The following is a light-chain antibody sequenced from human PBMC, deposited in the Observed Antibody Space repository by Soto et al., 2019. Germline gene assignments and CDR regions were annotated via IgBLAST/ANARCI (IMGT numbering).Light chain of an antibody. Sequence: ELVLTQSPATLSLSPGDRATLSCRASQSVSSYLAWYQQKPGQAPRLLIYDASNRATGIPARFSGSGSGTDFTLTISSLEPEDFAVYYCQQHSNWPPITFGQGTRLEIK. V-gene: IGKV3-11*01. J-gene: IGKJ5*01. CDR1: QSVSSY. CDR3: QQHSNWPPIT. CDR2: DAS.